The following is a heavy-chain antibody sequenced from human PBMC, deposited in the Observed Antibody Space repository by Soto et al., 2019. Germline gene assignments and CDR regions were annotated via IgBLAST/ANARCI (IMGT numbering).Heavy chain of an antibody. CDR2: INQDGSEK. J-gene: IGHJ4*01. CDR3: APDLTWPIY. V-gene: IGHV3-7*01. D-gene: IGHD2-21*01. Sequence: EEQLVESGGGLVQPGGSLKLSCVVSQISFSSYWMTWVRQAPGKGLECVANINQDGSEKYYEDSVKGRFTISRDNTKNSLYLHMNSLRAEDTAVYYCAPDLTWPIYGGHGTLVAVSS. CDR1: QISFSSYW.